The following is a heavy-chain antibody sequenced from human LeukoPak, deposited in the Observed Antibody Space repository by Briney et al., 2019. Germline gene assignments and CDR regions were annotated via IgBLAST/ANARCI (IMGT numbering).Heavy chain of an antibody. Sequence: GASVKVSCKASGYTFTGYYMHWVRQAPGQGLEWMGWINPNSGGTNYAQKFQGRVTMTRDTSISTAYMELRSLRSDDTAVYYCARTSSSSWYQFHHILFDYWGQGTLVTVSS. CDR1: GYTFTGYY. CDR2: INPNSGGT. CDR3: ARTSSSSWYQFHHILFDY. D-gene: IGHD6-13*01. J-gene: IGHJ4*02. V-gene: IGHV1-2*02.